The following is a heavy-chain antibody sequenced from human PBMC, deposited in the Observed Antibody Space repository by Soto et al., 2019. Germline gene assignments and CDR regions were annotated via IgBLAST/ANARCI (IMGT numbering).Heavy chain of an antibody. CDR1: GGSINTYY. J-gene: IGHJ5*02. Sequence: QVQLQESGPGLVRPSETLSLTCTVTGGSINTYYWSWIRQSAGKGLEWIGRVYTTGSTNYNPSLKSRVTISVDTSRNQFSLSLRSVTAADTAVYYCARDRFTMIRGVIRKWWSDPWGQGILVTVSS. CDR3: ARDRFTMIRGVIRKWWSDP. CDR2: VYTTGST. V-gene: IGHV4-4*07. D-gene: IGHD3-10*01.